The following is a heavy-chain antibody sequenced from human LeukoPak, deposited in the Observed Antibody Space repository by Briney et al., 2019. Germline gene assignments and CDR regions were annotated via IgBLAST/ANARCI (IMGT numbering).Heavy chain of an antibody. CDR2: ISSSSSTI. J-gene: IGHJ3*02. Sequence: GGSLRLSCAASGFTFSSYSMNWVRQAPGKGLEWVSYISSSSSTIYYADSVKGRFTISRDNAKNSLYLQMNSLRAEDTAAYYCAGDLGALVGATVDAFDIWGQGTMVTVSS. V-gene: IGHV3-48*01. D-gene: IGHD1-26*01. CDR1: GFTFSSYS. CDR3: AGDLGALVGATVDAFDI.